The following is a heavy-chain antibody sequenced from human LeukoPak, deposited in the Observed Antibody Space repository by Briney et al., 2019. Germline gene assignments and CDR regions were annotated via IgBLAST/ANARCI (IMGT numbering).Heavy chain of an antibody. CDR3: AKDRVTTVTTFFSQFDY. V-gene: IGHV3-23*01. J-gene: IGHJ4*02. Sequence: GGSLRLSCAASGFTFSNYAMHWVRQAPGKGLEWVSGITGSGDNTYYTDSLKGRFTISRDNSRNTLFLQISSLRADDTAVYYCAKDRVTTVTTFFSQFDYWGQGTLVTVSS. CDR2: ITGSGDNT. CDR1: GFTFSNYA. D-gene: IGHD4-11*01.